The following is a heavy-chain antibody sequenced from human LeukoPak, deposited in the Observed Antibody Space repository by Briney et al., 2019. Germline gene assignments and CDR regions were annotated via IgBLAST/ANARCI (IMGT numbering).Heavy chain of an antibody. J-gene: IGHJ4*02. D-gene: IGHD4-23*01. V-gene: IGHV3-30*01. CDR3: ERVRGGNFDY. CDR1: GFTFSSYA. Sequence: GGSLRLSCAASGFTFSSYAMHWVRQAPGKGLEWVAVISYDGSNKYYADSVKGRFTISRDNSKNTLYLQMNSLRAEDTAVYYRERVRGGNFDYWGQGTLVTVSS. CDR2: ISYDGSNK.